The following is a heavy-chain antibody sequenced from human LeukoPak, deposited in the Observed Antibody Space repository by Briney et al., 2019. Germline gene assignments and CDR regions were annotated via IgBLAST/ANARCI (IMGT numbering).Heavy chain of an antibody. J-gene: IGHJ5*02. CDR1: GFKFSYYA. CDR2: ISNGGGST. CDR3: AKDQGYSSSFSGSDR. D-gene: IGHD6-6*01. V-gene: IGHV3-23*01. Sequence: GSLRLSCAASGFKFSYYAMTWVRQAPGKGLEWVSVISNGGGSTYYADSVKGRFTISRDNSKNTLYLQMNSLRAEDTAVYYRAKDQGYSSSFSGSDRWGQGTLVTVSS.